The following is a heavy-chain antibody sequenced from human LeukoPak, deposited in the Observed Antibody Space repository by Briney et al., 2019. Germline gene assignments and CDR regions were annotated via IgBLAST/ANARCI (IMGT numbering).Heavy chain of an antibody. D-gene: IGHD3-22*01. J-gene: IGHJ4*02. CDR1: GFIFSSYA. V-gene: IGHV3-7*01. CDR3: AREYYYNSSGYRALGY. Sequence: GGSLRLSCAASGFIFSSYAMSWVRQAPGKGLEWVANIKEDGSEKYYVESVKGRFTISRDNAKNSQFLQMNSLRAEDTAVYYCAREYYYNSSGYRALGYWGQGTLVTVSS. CDR2: IKEDGSEK.